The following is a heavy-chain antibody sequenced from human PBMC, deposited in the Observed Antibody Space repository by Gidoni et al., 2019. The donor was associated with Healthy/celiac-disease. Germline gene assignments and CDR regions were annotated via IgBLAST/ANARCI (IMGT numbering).Heavy chain of an antibody. V-gene: IGHV3-48*04. CDR3: AREFTIFGVVISINWFDP. Sequence: EVQLVESGGGLVQPGGSLRLSCAASGFTFSSYSMNWVRQAPGKGLEWVSYISSSSSTIYYADSVKGRFTISRDNAKNSLYLQMNSLRAEDTAVYYCAREFTIFGVVISINWFDPWGQGTLVTVSS. D-gene: IGHD3-3*01. CDR2: ISSSSSTI. J-gene: IGHJ5*02. CDR1: GFTFSSYS.